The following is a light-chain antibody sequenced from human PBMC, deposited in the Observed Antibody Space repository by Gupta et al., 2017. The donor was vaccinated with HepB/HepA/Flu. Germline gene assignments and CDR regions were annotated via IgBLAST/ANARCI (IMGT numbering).Light chain of an antibody. CDR2: GKN. J-gene: IGLJ2*01. Sequence: SSELTQDPAVSVALRPTVRITCQGDSLRSYYASWYQQKPGQAPVLVIYGKNNRPSGIPDRFSGSNSENIASLTIAGAQAEDEAYYYCNSRDNSGDHVVFGGGTKLTVL. CDR1: SLRSYY. CDR3: NSRDNSGDHVV. V-gene: IGLV3-19*01.